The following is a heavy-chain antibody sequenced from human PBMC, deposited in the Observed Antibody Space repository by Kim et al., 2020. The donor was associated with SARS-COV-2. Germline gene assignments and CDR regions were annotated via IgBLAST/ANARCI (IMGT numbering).Heavy chain of an antibody. CDR1: GYTFTSYD. Sequence: ASVKVSCKASGYTFTSYDINWVRQAPGQGLEWMGWVNPKSGKTGYIPKYQGRVTMTRDTSTTTAYMELRSLTSEDTAIYFCTRELPGTTPFYFDYWSQGSLVIGSS. CDR2: VNPKSGKT. J-gene: IGHJ4*02. CDR3: TRELPGTTPFYFDY. D-gene: IGHD1-1*01. V-gene: IGHV1-8*02.